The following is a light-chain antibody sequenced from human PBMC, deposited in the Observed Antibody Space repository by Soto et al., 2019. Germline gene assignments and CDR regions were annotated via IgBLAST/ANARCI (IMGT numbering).Light chain of an antibody. Sequence: EIVMTQSPASLSVSPGARAPLSCRASQSVSSDLAWYPKHPGQAPRLLIYGASTRATGIPARFSGSGSGTEFTLTINSRLAEDFAVYYCQQHNNWSRTFGQGTKVDIK. V-gene: IGKV3-15*01. CDR2: GAS. CDR3: QQHNNWSRT. J-gene: IGKJ1*01. CDR1: QSVSSD.